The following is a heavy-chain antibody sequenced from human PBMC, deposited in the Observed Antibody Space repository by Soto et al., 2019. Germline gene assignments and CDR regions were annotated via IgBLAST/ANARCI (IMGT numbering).Heavy chain of an antibody. D-gene: IGHD3-9*01. CDR3: ARDADTTGHYSHFDL. V-gene: IGHV3-33*08. J-gene: IGHJ4*02. CDR2: MHTGGNEK. Sequence: QVQLVESGGGVVQPGGSLRLSWAASGFTFSYYGFHWVRQAPGKGLEWVAGMHTGGNEKYYVDSVKGRFTVSRDDSRNMVYLEMSGLRAEDTAEYFCARDADTTGHYSHFDLWGRGALVAVS. CDR1: GFTFSYYG.